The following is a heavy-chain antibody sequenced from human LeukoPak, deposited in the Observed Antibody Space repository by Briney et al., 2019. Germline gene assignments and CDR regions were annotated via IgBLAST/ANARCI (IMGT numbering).Heavy chain of an antibody. J-gene: IGHJ4*02. CDR3: ARGADGDYLDY. CDR2: IYPGESDT. CDR1: GSRFTSYW. Sequence: GASLKISCKGSGSRFTSYWIGWVRQVPGKGLEGMGIIYPGESDTRYSPSFQGQVTISADKSISTAYLQWSSLKASDTAMYYCARGADGDYLDYWGQGTLVTVSS. D-gene: IGHD4-17*01. V-gene: IGHV5-51*01.